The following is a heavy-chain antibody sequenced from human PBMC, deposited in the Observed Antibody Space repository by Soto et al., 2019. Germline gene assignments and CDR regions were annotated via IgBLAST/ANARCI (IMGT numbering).Heavy chain of an antibody. Sequence: QVQLQESGPGLVKPSQTLSLTCTVSGGSISSGGYYWSWIRQHPGKGLEWIGYIYYSGSTYYNPSLKSRVTISVDTSKNQFSLKLSSVTAADTAVYFCARAPNSCTNGVCYRGVNWYFDLWGRGTLVTVSS. V-gene: IGHV4-31*03. D-gene: IGHD2-8*01. CDR2: IYYSGST. J-gene: IGHJ2*01. CDR1: GGSISSGGYY. CDR3: ARAPNSCTNGVCYRGVNWYFDL.